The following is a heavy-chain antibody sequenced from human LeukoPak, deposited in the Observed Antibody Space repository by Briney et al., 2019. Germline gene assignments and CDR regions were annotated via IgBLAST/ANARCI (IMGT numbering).Heavy chain of an antibody. J-gene: IGHJ4*02. CDR1: GFTFSDSW. Sequence: GGSLRLSCAASGFTFSDSWMSWVRQAPGKGLERVANIKEDGRQTYSADSVKGRFTISRDNAKNSLYLQMNSLRAEDTAMYYCARDKGGKDYWGQGTLVTVSS. CDR2: IKEDGRQT. V-gene: IGHV3-7*01. D-gene: IGHD3-16*01. CDR3: ARDKGGKDY.